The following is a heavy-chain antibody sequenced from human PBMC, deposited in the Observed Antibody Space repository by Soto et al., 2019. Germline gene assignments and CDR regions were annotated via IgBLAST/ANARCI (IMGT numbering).Heavy chain of an antibody. J-gene: IGHJ4*02. D-gene: IGHD6-25*01. CDR2: IYSGGDT. CDR1: GFAVSANY. V-gene: IGHV3-66*01. CDR3: ATRMATAPY. Sequence: EAHLVGSGGGLVQPGGSLRLSCAASGFAVSANYLSWVRQAPGKGLEWVSLIYSGGDTDYADSVRGRFTISRGNSKNTPYLQMDSLKAQDQAVYYCATRMATAPYWGQGALVNVSS.